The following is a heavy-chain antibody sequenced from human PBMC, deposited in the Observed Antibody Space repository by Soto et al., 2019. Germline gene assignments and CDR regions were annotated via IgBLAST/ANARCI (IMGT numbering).Heavy chain of an antibody. CDR3: AKDPVVVPAAIPYYFDY. J-gene: IGHJ4*02. Sequence: GSLRLSCAASGFTLSSYAMSWVRQAPGKGLEWVSAISGSGGSTYYADSVKGRFTISRDNSKNTLYLQMNSLRAEDTAVYYCAKDPVVVPAAIPYYFDYWGQGTLVTVSS. V-gene: IGHV3-23*01. CDR1: GFTLSSYA. CDR2: ISGSGGST. D-gene: IGHD2-2*01.